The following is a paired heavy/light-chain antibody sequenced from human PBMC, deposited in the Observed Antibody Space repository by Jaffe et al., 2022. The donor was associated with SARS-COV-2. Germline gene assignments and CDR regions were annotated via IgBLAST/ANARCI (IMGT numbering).Light chain of an antibody. V-gene: IGLV2-8*01. CDR3: SSYAGSNIVV. J-gene: IGLJ2*01. CDR2: EVS. Sequence: QSALTQPPSASGSPGQSVTISCTGTSSDVGGYNYVSWYQQHPGKAPKLMIYEVSKRPSGVPDRFSGSKSGNTASLTVSGLQAEDEADYYCSSYAGSNIVVFGGGTKLTVL. CDR1: SSDVGGYNY.
Heavy chain of an antibody. CDR2: ISGSGGST. J-gene: IGHJ4*02. D-gene: IGHD3-22*01. V-gene: IGHV3-23*01. Sequence: EVQLLESGGGLVQPGGSLRLSCAASGFTFSSYAMSWVRQAPGKGLEWVSAISGSGGSTYYADSVKGRFTISRDNSKNTLYLQMNSLRAEDTAVYYCAKDDRTRITMIVVVTAFDYWGQGTLVTVSS. CDR1: GFTFSSYA. CDR3: AKDDRTRITMIVVVTAFDY.